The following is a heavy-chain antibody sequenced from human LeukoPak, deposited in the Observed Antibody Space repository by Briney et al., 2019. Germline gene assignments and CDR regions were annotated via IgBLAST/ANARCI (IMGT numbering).Heavy chain of an antibody. CDR2: ISSRSSYI. D-gene: IGHD2-21*02. J-gene: IGHJ3*02. CDR1: GFTFSDYS. Sequence: GGSLRLSCAASGFTFSDYSMNWVRQPPGKGLEWVSSISSRSSYISYADSVKGRFTISRDNAKNSLYLQMNSLRAEDTAVYYCASRNQYCGGDCSWAFDIWGRGTMVTVSS. CDR3: ASRNQYCGGDCSWAFDI. V-gene: IGHV3-21*01.